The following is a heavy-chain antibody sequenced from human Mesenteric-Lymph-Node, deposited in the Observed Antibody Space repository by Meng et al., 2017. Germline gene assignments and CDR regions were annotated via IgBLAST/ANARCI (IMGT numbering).Heavy chain of an antibody. V-gene: IGHV4-30-4*01. D-gene: IGHD1-7*01. J-gene: IGHJ4*02. CDR3: GRDQGRELINH. CDR1: GGSISSGDYY. CDR2: IYYSGST. Sequence: QVHLQGSGPGLVKPSQTLSLTCTVSGGSISSGDYYWSWIRQPPGKGLEWIGYIYYSGSTYYNPSLKSRVTISVDTSKNQFSLKLSSVTAADAAVYYCGRDQGRELINHWGQGALVTVSS.